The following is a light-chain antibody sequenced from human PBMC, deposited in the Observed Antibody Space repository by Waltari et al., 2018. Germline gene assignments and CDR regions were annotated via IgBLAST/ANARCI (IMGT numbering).Light chain of an antibody. CDR3: QQGYSAPLT. Sequence: DIQMTQSPSSLSASVGDRVTITCRASQTISSYLNWYQQKPGKAPKPLIYAASSLQSGVPSRLSGSGSGTDFTLTISSLQPEDFATYYCQQGYSAPLTFGGGTNVEIK. V-gene: IGKV1-39*01. CDR1: QTISSY. J-gene: IGKJ4*01. CDR2: AAS.